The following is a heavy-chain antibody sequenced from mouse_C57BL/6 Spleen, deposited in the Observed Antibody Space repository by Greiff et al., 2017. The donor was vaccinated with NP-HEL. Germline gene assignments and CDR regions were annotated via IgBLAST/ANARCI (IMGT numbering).Heavy chain of an antibody. CDR3: ARDYYGSRGFAY. CDR2: ISYDGSN. J-gene: IGHJ3*01. Sequence: EVQRVESGPGLVKPSQSLSLTCSVTGYSITSGYYWNWIRQFPGNKLEWMGYISYDGSNNYNPSLKNRISITRDTSKNQFFLKLNAVTTEDTATYYCARDYYGSRGFAYWGQGTLVTVSA. V-gene: IGHV3-6*01. D-gene: IGHD1-1*01. CDR1: GYSITSGYY.